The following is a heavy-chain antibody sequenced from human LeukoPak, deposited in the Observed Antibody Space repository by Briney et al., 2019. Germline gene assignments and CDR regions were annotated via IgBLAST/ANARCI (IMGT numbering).Heavy chain of an antibody. CDR1: GGSISSTSNY. J-gene: IGHJ3*02. V-gene: IGHV4-61*05. CDR3: ARGGAFDI. Sequence: TETLSLTCTVSGGSISSTSNYRGWIRQPPEKGLEWIGYIYYSGSTNYNPSLKSRVTISVDTSKNQFSLKLSSVTAADTAVYYCARGGAFDIWGQGTMVTVSS. CDR2: IYYSGST. D-gene: IGHD3-16*01.